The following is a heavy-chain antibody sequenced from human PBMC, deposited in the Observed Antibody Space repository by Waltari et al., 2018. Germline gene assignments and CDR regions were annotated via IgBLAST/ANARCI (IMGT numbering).Heavy chain of an antibody. CDR2: FSFDGNNK. Sequence: QVQLVESGGGVVQPGRSLRLSCAASGFTFSDHAMHWVRQAPGKGVESFVDFSFDGNNKYYADSVKGRFTISSDNSQNTLYLEMSSLRPEDTAVYFCARDLWIQLWGYYFDHWGQGTLVTVSS. CDR1: GFTFSDHA. CDR3: ARDLWIQLWGYYFDH. J-gene: IGHJ4*02. D-gene: IGHD5-18*01. V-gene: IGHV3-30*15.